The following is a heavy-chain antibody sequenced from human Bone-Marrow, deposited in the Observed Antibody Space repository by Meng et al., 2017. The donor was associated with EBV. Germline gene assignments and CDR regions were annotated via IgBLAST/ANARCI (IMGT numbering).Heavy chain of an antibody. D-gene: IGHD2-15*01. J-gene: IGHJ5*02. Sequence: QGPLAGAGPGLVKPSGTLSLTCAVSGGSISTRNYWSWVRQPPGKGLEWIGEIYHSGSTSYNPSLKSRVTILVDKSKNQFSLKLTSVNAADTAVYYCTRTSCSGDNCYALDTWGQGTLVTVSS. V-gene: IGHV4-4*02. CDR2: IYHSGST. CDR1: GGSISTRNY. CDR3: TRTSCSGDNCYALDT.